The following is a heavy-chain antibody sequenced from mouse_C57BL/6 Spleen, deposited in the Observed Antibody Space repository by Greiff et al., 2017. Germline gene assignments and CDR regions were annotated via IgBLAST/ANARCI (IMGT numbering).Heavy chain of an antibody. D-gene: IGHD1-1*01. J-gene: IGHJ2*01. Sequence: EVQLVESGGGLVQPGGSLSLSCAASGFTFTDYYMSWVRQPPGKALEWLGFIRNKANGYTTEYSASVKGRFTISRDNSQSILYLQMNALRAEDSATYYCARHYYGSDYWGQGTTLTVSS. CDR3: ARHYYGSDY. V-gene: IGHV7-3*01. CDR1: GFTFTDYY. CDR2: IRNKANGYTT.